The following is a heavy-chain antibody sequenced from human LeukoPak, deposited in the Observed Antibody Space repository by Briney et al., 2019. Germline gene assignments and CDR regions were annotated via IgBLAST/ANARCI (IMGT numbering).Heavy chain of an antibody. V-gene: IGHV3-64*01. J-gene: IGHJ3*02. D-gene: IGHD4/OR15-4a*01. Sequence: GGSLRPSCAASGFTFSSYAMHWVRQAPGKGLEYVSAISSNGGSTYYANSVKGRFSISRDNSKNTLYLQMGSLRAEDMAVYYCARVGAHDAFHIWGQGTMVTVSS. CDR1: GFTFSSYA. CDR3: ARVGAHDAFHI. CDR2: ISSNGGST.